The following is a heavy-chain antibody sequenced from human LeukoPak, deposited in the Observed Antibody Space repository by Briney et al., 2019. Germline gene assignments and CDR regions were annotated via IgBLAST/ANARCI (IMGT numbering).Heavy chain of an antibody. V-gene: IGHV4-4*07. CDR3: ARDSGTTGEVKFDP. CDR2: ISTSGST. Sequence: LETLSLTCTVSGASISNYYWSWIRQPAGKGLEWIGRISTSGSTNYNPSLNSRVTMSVDTSKNQFSLKLTSVTAADTALYYCARDSGTTGEVKFDPWGQGTLVTVSS. J-gene: IGHJ5*02. D-gene: IGHD3-10*01. CDR1: GASISNYY.